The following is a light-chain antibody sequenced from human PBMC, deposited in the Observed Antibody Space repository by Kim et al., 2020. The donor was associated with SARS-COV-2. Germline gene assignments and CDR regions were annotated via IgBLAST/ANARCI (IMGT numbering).Light chain of an antibody. CDR2: SND. CDR3: AVWDDTLSGVA. J-gene: IGLJ7*01. V-gene: IGLV1-44*01. CDR1: TSNIGSNT. Sequence: GQNIIISCSGSTSNIGSNTVNWYQQLPGTAPQLLIYSNDQRPSGVPDRFSASKSGNSASLAITGLQSDDEADYFCAVWDDTLSGVAFGGGTQLTVL.